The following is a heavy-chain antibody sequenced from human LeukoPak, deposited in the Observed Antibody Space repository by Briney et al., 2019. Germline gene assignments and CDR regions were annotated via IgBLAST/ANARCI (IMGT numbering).Heavy chain of an antibody. J-gene: IGHJ4*02. CDR2: IIPIFGTA. CDR3: ARDLAGDPFTLG. D-gene: IGHD2/OR15-2a*01. Sequence: SVKVSCKASGGTFSSYAISWVRQAPGQGLEWMGGIIPIFGTANYAQKFQGRVAITADESTSTAYMELSSLRSEDTAVYYCARDLAGDPFTLGWGQGTLVTVSS. CDR1: GGTFSSYA. V-gene: IGHV1-69*13.